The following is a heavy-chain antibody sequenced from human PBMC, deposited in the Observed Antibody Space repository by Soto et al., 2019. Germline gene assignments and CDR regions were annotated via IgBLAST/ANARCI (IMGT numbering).Heavy chain of an antibody. CDR3: ARESRVYCSGGSCPRVMDF. V-gene: IGHV1-18*01. CDR1: AYTFTRYG. Sequence: ASVKVSCKASAYTFTRYGVSWVRQAPGQGLEWMGWISAYNGNTNYAQKLQGRVTMTTDTSTSTAYMELRSLRSEDTAVYYCARESRVYCSGGSCPRVMDFCGQGSTVTVSS. D-gene: IGHD2-15*01. J-gene: IGHJ6*02. CDR2: ISAYNGNT.